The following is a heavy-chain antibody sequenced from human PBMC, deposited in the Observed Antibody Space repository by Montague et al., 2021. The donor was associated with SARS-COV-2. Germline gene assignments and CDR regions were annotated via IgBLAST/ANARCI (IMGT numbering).Heavy chain of an antibody. CDR1: SGSIISSGYY. J-gene: IGHJ4*02. CDR3: ARGMFRGVTTPFDY. CDR2: IYYSGTT. V-gene: IGHV4-39*02. Sequence: SETLSLTCSVSSGSIISSGYYWAWIRQPPGKELEWIGNIYYSGTTYYNPSLQSRGTISVDTSKNHLSLRLSSVTAADTAVYFCARGMFRGVTTPFDYWGQGSQVTVSS. D-gene: IGHD3-10*01.